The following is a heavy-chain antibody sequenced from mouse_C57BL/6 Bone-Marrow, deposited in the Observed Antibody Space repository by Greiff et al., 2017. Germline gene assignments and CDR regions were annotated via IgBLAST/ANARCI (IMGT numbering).Heavy chain of an antibody. CDR1: GFTFSDYG. Sequence: VQLKQSGGGLVKPGGSLKLSCAASGFTFSDYGMHWVRQAPEKGLEWVAYISSGSSTIYYADTVKGRFTISRDNAKNTLFLQMTSLRSADTAMYYCAKGSSSNYYAMDYWGQGTSVTVSS. CDR2: ISSGSSTI. D-gene: IGHD1-1*01. CDR3: AKGSSSNYYAMDY. J-gene: IGHJ4*01. V-gene: IGHV5-17*01.